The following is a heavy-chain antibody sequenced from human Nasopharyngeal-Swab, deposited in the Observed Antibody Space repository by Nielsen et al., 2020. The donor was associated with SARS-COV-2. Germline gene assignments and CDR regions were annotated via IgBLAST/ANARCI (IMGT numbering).Heavy chain of an antibody. Sequence: GGSLRLSCAASGFTFSSYSMNWVRQAPGKGLEWVSSISSNSSYIYYADSVKGRFTISRDNAKNSLYLQMNSLRAEDTALYYCAKDPGLGYCSSTSCYGYFDYWGQGTLVTVSS. J-gene: IGHJ4*02. CDR3: AKDPGLGYCSSTSCYGYFDY. D-gene: IGHD2-2*01. CDR1: GFTFSSYS. CDR2: ISSNSSYI. V-gene: IGHV3-21*04.